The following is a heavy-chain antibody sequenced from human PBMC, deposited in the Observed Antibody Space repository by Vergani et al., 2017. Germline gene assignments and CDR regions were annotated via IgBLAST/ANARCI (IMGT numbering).Heavy chain of an antibody. D-gene: IGHD5-18*01. CDR2: ISYDGSNK. Sequence: QVQLVESGGGVVQPGRSLRLSCAASGFTFSSYGMHWVRQAPGKGLEWVAVISYDGSNKYYADSVKGRFTISRDNSKNTLYLQMNSLRAEDTAVYYCARRNPRGYSYGSDYWGQGTLVTVSS. J-gene: IGHJ4*02. CDR3: ARRNPRGYSYGSDY. V-gene: IGHV3-30*03. CDR1: GFTFSSYG.